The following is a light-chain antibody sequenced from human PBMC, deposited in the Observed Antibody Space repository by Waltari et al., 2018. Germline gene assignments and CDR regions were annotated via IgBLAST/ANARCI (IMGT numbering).Light chain of an antibody. V-gene: IGKV1-5*01. CDR2: AAS. J-gene: IGKJ1*01. CDR1: QSIGSW. Sequence: DIQMTQFPSTLSASIGDRVTITCRAIQSIGSWLDWYQQKPGKAHKLRIYAASSLERGVPSRFRGSGSGTEFTLTISSLQPDDFATYYCQQYNSYWTFGQGTKVEIK. CDR3: QQYNSYWT.